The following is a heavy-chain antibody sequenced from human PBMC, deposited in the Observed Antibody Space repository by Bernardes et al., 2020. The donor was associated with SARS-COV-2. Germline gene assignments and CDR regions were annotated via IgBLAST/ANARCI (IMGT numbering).Heavy chain of an antibody. CDR3: TKDLFGPYDS. CDR1: GFTFSDFW. J-gene: IGHJ4*02. V-gene: IGHV3-74*01. D-gene: IGHD3-3*01. Sequence: GGSLRLSCAASGFTFSDFWVHWVRQAPGKGLEWVSRMNEDGRVIDYADSVKGRFTISRDSAKNTLYLQMNSLRVEDTAVYYCTKDLFGPYDSWGQGTLVSVSS. CDR2: MNEDGRVI.